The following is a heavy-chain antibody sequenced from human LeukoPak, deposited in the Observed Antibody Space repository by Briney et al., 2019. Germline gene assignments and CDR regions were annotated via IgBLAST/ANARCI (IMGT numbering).Heavy chain of an antibody. V-gene: IGHV1-2*02. CDR2: INPNSGGT. J-gene: IGHJ4*02. D-gene: IGHD4-17*01. CDR3: ARTRGYGDFYFDY. CDR1: GYTFTGYY. Sequence: ASVKVSCKASGYTFTGYYMHWVRQAPGQGLEWMGWINPNSGGTNYAQKFQGRVTMTRDTSISTAYMELNRLRSDDTAVYYCARTRGYGDFYFDYWGQGTLVTVSS.